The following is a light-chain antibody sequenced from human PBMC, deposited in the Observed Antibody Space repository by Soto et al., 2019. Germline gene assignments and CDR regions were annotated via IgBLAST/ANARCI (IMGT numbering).Light chain of an antibody. Sequence: DIQMTQSPSSLSASVGDRVTITCQASQDITNYLNWYQQKPGRAPRLLLYDASSLESGVPSRFSGSGSGTEFTLTISSLQPDDFATYYCQQFNTYSKTFGRGTKVDIK. CDR3: QQFNTYSKT. J-gene: IGKJ1*01. CDR2: DAS. CDR1: QDITNY. V-gene: IGKV1-33*01.